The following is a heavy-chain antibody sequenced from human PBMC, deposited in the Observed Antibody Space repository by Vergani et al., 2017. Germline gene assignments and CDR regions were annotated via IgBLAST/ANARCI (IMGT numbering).Heavy chain of an antibody. J-gene: IGHJ5*02. V-gene: IGHV3-30-3*01. D-gene: IGHD3-22*01. Sequence: QVQLVESGGGVVQPGRSLRLSCAASGFTFSSYAMHWVRQAPGKGLEWVAVISYDGSNKYYADSVKGRFTISRDNSKNTLYLQMNSLRAEDTAVYYCARDPHFSPKFYYYDSSCYSGGWLDLWGQGTLVTVSS. CDR1: GFTFSSYA. CDR2: ISYDGSNK. CDR3: ARDPHFSPKFYYYDSSCYSGGWLDL.